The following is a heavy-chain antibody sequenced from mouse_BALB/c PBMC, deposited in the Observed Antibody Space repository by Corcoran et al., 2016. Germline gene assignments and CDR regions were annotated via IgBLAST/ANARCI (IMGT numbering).Heavy chain of an antibody. CDR2: ISYDGSN. CDR3: ATLLRPFDY. CDR1: SYSITSGYY. D-gene: IGHD1-2*01. J-gene: IGHJ2*01. Sequence: DVQLQESGPGLVKPSQSLSLTCSVTSYSITSGYYWNWIRQFPGNKLEWMGYISYDGSNNYNPSLKNRFSITRDTSKNKFFLKLNSVTTEDTATYYCATLLRPFDYWGQGTTLTVSS. V-gene: IGHV3-6*02.